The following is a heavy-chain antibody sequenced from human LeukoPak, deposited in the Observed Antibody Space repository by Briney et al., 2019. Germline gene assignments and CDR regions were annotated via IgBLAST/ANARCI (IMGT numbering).Heavy chain of an antibody. CDR2: IYYSGST. CDR3: ARDVGGATITWVDAFDI. J-gene: IGHJ3*02. CDR1: GYSISSGYY. D-gene: IGHD5-24*01. Sequence: SETLSLTCTVSGYSISSGYYWSWIRQPPGKGLEWIGYIYYSGSTNYNPSLKSRVTISVDTSKNQFSLKLSSVTAADTAVYYCARDVGGATITWVDAFDIWGQGTMVTVSS. V-gene: IGHV4-61*01.